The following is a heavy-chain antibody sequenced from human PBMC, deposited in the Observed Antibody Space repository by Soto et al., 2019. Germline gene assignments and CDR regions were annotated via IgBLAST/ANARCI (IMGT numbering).Heavy chain of an antibody. Sequence: GGSLRLSCAASGFTFSNALMSWVRQAPGKGLEWVGRIKSKTDGGTTDYAAPVKGRFTISRDDSKNTLYLQMNSLKTEDTAVYYCTTDLDYYGSGSYLVDHPPVSNWFDPWGQGTLVIVSS. V-gene: IGHV3-15*01. J-gene: IGHJ5*02. D-gene: IGHD3-10*01. CDR3: TTDLDYYGSGSYLVDHPPVSNWFDP. CDR2: IKSKTDGGTT. CDR1: GFTFSNAL.